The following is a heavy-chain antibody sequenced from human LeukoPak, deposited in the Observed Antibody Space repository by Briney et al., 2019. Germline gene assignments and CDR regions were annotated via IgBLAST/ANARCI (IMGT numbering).Heavy chain of an antibody. CDR2: IYSGGGT. CDR1: GLSVSSTY. Sequence: GGSLRLSCAASGLSVSSTYMTRVRQAPGKGLEWVSVIYSGGGTNYADSLKGRFSISRDNSKNTLYLQMNSLRAEDTAVYYCVGEGKYWGQGTLVTVSS. CDR3: VGEGKY. D-gene: IGHD4-17*01. V-gene: IGHV3-53*01. J-gene: IGHJ4*02.